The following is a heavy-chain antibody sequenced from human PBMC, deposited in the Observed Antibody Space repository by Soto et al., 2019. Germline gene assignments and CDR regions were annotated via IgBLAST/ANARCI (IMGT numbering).Heavy chain of an antibody. V-gene: IGHV1-3*01. J-gene: IGHJ6*02. Sequence: QVQLVQSGAEVKKPGASVKVSCKASGYTFTSYAMHWVRQAPGQRLEWMGWINAGNGNTKYSQKFQGRVTITRDTYASTANMDLSSLRSEDTAVYYCASSHIPAAPYGMHFWGQGTTVTVSS. D-gene: IGHD6-13*01. CDR2: INAGNGNT. CDR1: GYTFTSYA. CDR3: ASSHIPAAPYGMHF.